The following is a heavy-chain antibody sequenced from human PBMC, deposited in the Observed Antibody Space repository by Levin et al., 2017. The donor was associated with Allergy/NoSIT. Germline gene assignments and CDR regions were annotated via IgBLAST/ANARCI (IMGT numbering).Heavy chain of an antibody. Sequence: GESLKISCAASGFTFSSYSMNWVRQAPGKGLEWVSYISSSSSTIYYADSVKGRFTISRDNAKNSLYLQMNSLRAEDTAVYYCAYGSGSYYDYYGLDVWGQGTTVTVSS. CDR3: AYGSGSYYDYYGLDV. D-gene: IGHD3-10*01. CDR1: GFTFSSYS. V-gene: IGHV3-48*01. J-gene: IGHJ6*02. CDR2: ISSSSSTI.